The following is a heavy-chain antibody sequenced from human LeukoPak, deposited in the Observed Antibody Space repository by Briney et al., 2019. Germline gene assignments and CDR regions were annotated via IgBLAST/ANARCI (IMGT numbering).Heavy chain of an antibody. J-gene: IGHJ4*02. CDR3: AKDSVRGSGSYCGGLWGRCSSVY. D-gene: IGHD1-26*01. CDR1: GFTFSSYA. V-gene: IGHV3-23*01. Sequence: SGGSLRLSCAASGFTFSSYAMSWVRQAPGKGLEWVSAISGSGGSTYYADSVKGRFTISRDNSKNTLYLQMNSLRAEDTAVYYCAKDSVRGSGSYCGGLWGRCSSVYWGQGTLVTVSS. CDR2: ISGSGGST.